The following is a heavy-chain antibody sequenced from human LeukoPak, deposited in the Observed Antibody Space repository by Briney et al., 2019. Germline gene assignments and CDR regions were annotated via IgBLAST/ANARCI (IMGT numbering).Heavy chain of an antibody. V-gene: IGHV4-31*03. CDR1: GGSISSGGYY. CDR2: IYYSGST. CDR3: ARSYYDSSGWNWFDP. Sequence: SQTLSLTCTVSGGSISSGGYYWSWIRQHPGKGLEWIGYIYYSGSTYYNPSLKSRVTISVDTSKNQFSLKLSSVTAADTAVYYCARSYYDSSGWNWFDPWGQGTLVTVSS. J-gene: IGHJ5*02. D-gene: IGHD3-22*01.